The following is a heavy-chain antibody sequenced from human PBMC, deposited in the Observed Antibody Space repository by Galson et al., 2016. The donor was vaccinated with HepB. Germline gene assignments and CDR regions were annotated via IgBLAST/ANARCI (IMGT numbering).Heavy chain of an antibody. CDR3: TKADPGGYGSGSIDY. CDR2: IGWNSGHV. CDR1: GFTFDDYA. J-gene: IGHJ4*02. V-gene: IGHV3-9*01. D-gene: IGHD3-10*01. Sequence: SLRLSCAASGFTFDDYAMHWVRQAPGKGLEWVSGIGWNSGHVGYAASVKGRFTISRDNARSSLSLQMNSHRPEDTAVYYCTKADPGGYGSGSIDYWGQGTLVTVSS.